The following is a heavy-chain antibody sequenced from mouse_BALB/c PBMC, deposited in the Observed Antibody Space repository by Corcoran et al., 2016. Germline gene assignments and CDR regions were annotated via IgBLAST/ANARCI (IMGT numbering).Heavy chain of an antibody. CDR1: GYTFTNYG. CDR2: INTYTGET. CDR3: AREPRAMDY. V-gene: IGHV9-3-1*01. J-gene: IGHJ4*01. Sequence: QIQLVQSGPELKKPGETVKISCKASGYTFTNYGMNWVKQAPGKGLKWMGWINTYTGETTYADDFKGRFAVSLETSASTAYLQINNLKNEDTATYFCAREPRAMDYWGQGTSVTVSS.